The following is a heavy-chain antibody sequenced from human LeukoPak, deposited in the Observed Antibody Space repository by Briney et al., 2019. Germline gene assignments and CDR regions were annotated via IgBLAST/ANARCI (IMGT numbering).Heavy chain of an antibody. Sequence: SETLSLTCAVYGGSFSGYYWSWIRQPPGKGLEWIGEINHSGSTNYNPSLKSRVTISVDTSKNQFSLKLSSVTAADTAVYYCARGRRNYYDSSGYGKNNWFDPWGQGTLVTVSS. J-gene: IGHJ5*02. CDR3: ARGRRNYYDSSGYGKNNWFDP. CDR1: GGSFSGYY. V-gene: IGHV4-34*01. D-gene: IGHD3-22*01. CDR2: INHSGST.